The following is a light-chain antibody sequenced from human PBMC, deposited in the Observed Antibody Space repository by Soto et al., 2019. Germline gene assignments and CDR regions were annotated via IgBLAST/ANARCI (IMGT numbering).Light chain of an antibody. CDR1: SSDVGGYNY. Sequence: QSVLTQPASVSGSPGQSITISCTGTSSDVGGYNYVSWYQQHPGKAPKLMIYEVSNRPSGVSNRFSGSKSGNTASLTISGLQAEDEADYYCSSYTSSTTPYVSRPGTKLTVL. CDR2: EVS. J-gene: IGLJ1*01. V-gene: IGLV2-14*01. CDR3: SSYTSSTTPYV.